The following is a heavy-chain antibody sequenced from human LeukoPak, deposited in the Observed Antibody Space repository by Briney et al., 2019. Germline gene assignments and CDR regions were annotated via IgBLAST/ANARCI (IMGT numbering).Heavy chain of an antibody. CDR3: ARGQHYDSSGYNFDY. CDR1: GGSFSGYY. J-gene: IGHJ4*02. Sequence: PSETLSLTCAVYGGSFSGYYWSWIRQPPGKGPEWIGEINHSGSTNYNPSLKSRVTISVDTSKNQFSLKLSSVTAADTAVYYCARGQHYDSSGYNFDYWGQGTLVTVSS. CDR2: INHSGST. V-gene: IGHV4-34*01. D-gene: IGHD3-22*01.